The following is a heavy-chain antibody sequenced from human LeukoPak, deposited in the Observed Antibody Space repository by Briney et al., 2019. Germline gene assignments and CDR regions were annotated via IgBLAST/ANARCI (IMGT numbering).Heavy chain of an antibody. CDR2: IKQDGSEK. D-gene: IGHD5-24*01. CDR3: ARYLQNIDY. V-gene: IGHV3-7*01. CDR1: GFTFSDYY. J-gene: IGHJ4*02. Sequence: GGSLRLSCAASGFTFSDYYMSWIRQAPGKGLEWVANIKQDGSEKYYVDFVKGRFTISRDNAKNSLYLQMNSLRAEDTAVYYCARYLQNIDYWGQGTLVTVSS.